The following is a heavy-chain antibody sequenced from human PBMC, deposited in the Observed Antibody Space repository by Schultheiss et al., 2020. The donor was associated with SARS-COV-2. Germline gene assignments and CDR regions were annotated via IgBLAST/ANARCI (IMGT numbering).Heavy chain of an antibody. CDR1: GGSISSYY. CDR3: ARDAYRQQLANRNYYYYGMDV. V-gene: IGHV4-4*07. D-gene: IGHD6-13*01. J-gene: IGHJ6*02. Sequence: SCTVSGGSISSYYWSWIRQPAGKGLEWIGRIYTSGSTNYNPSLKSRVTMSVDTSKNQFSLKLSSVTAADTAVYYCARDAYRQQLANRNYYYYGMDVWGQGTTVTVSS. CDR2: IYTSGST.